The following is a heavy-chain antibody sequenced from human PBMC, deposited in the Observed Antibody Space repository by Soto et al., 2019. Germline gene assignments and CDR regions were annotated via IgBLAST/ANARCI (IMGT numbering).Heavy chain of an antibody. Sequence: QVQLQQWGAGLLKPSETLSLTCAVYGGSFSGYYWTWIRQPPGTGLEWIGEINHSGSTNYNPSLKSRVTISVDTSKNQFSLKVTSVTAAGTAVYYCARDKITGLFDYWGQGTLVTVSS. CDR1: GGSFSGYY. V-gene: IGHV4-34*01. D-gene: IGHD2-8*02. CDR2: INHSGST. CDR3: ARDKITGLFDY. J-gene: IGHJ4*02.